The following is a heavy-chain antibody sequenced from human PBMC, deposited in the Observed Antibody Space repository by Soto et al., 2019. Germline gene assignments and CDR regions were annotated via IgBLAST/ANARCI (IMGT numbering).Heavy chain of an antibody. CDR1: GGSISSGGYY. V-gene: IGHV4-31*03. D-gene: IGHD6-13*01. CDR3: ARAIRIAAADWFDP. Sequence: PSETLSLTCTVSGGSISSGGYYWSWIRQHPGKGLEWIGYIYYSGSTYYNPSLKSRVTISVDTSKNQFSLKLSSVTAADTAVYYCARAIRIAAADWFDPWGQGTLVTVSS. CDR2: IYYSGST. J-gene: IGHJ5*02.